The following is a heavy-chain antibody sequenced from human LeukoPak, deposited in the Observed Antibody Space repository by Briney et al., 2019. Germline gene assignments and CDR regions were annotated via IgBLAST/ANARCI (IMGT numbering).Heavy chain of an antibody. CDR2: IYPGDPDT. CDR1: GYSFTSYW. V-gene: IGHV5-51*01. Sequence: GESLKISCQGSGYSFTSYWIGWVRQLPGKGLEWMGIIYPGDPDTRYSPSFQGQVTISADKSISTAYLQWSSLKASDTAMYYCARQADTAEYYFDYWGQGTLVTVSS. J-gene: IGHJ4*02. CDR3: ARQADTAEYYFDY. D-gene: IGHD5-18*01.